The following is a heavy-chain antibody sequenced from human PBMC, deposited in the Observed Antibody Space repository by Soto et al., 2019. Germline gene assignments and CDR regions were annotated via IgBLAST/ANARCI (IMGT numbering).Heavy chain of an antibody. D-gene: IGHD4-4*01. CDR1: DASIRGYY. CDR2: FHYSGIS. Sequence: SGTLSLTCTVSDASIRGYYWSWIRQPPGKGLEWIGYFHYSGISNYNSSLKSRVTMSLDTSKNQFSLKLSSVSAADTAIYYCARGASNWQYFDYWGQGALVTVSS. V-gene: IGHV4-59*01. CDR3: ARGASNWQYFDY. J-gene: IGHJ4*02.